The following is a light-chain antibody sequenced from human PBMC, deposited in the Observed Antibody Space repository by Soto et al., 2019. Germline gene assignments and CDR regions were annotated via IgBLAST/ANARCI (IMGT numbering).Light chain of an antibody. J-gene: IGKJ5*01. CDR1: ESISRH. Sequence: DIRMSQSPSSLSASFGDRVTITCRAAESISRHLNWYQQKPGRAPDLLIYAASTLQNGVPSRFTGSGSGTEFTLTITGLQLEDFATYYCQQDYSTLATFGQGTRLEIK. CDR2: AAS. CDR3: QQDYSTLAT. V-gene: IGKV1-39*01.